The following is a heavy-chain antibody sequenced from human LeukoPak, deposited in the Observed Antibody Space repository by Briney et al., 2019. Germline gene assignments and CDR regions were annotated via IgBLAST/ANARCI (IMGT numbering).Heavy chain of an antibody. D-gene: IGHD5-12*01. V-gene: IGHV4-34*01. CDR2: INHSGST. CDR3: AGGRWVATISQHFDY. Sequence: SETLSLTCAVYGGSFSGYYWSWIRQPPGRGLEWIGEINHSGSTNYNPSLKSRVTISVDTSKNQFSLKLSSVTAADTAVYYCAGGRWVATISQHFDYWGQGTLVTVSS. J-gene: IGHJ4*02. CDR1: GGSFSGYY.